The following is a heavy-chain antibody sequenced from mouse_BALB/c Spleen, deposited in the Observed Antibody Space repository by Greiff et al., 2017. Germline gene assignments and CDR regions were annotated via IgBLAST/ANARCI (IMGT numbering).Heavy chain of an antibody. D-gene: IGHD3-2*02. J-gene: IGHJ2*01. CDR3: ARERERDQGLDY. V-gene: IGHV2-2*02. CDR1: GFSLTSYG. CDR2: IWSDGST. Sequence: VHLVESGPGLVQPSQSLSITCTVSGFSLTSYGVHWVRQSPGKGLEWLGVIWSDGSTDYNAAFISRLSISKDNSKSQVFFKMNSLQANDTAIYYCARERERDQGLDYWGQGTTLTVSA.